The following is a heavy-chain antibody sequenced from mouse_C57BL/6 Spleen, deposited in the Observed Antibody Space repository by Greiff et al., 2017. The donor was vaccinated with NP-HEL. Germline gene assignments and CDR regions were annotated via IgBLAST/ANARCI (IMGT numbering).Heavy chain of an antibody. V-gene: IGHV5-9-1*02. CDR1: GFTFSSYA. J-gene: IGHJ2*01. CDR2: ISSGGDYI. D-gene: IGHD4-1*01. CDR3: TREGNWAYYFDY. Sequence: EVMLVESGEGLVKPGGSLKLSCAASGFTFSSYAMSWVRQTPEKRLEWVAYISSGGDYIYYADTVKGRFTISRDNARNTLYLQMSSLKSEDTAMYYCTREGNWAYYFDYWGQGTTLTVSS.